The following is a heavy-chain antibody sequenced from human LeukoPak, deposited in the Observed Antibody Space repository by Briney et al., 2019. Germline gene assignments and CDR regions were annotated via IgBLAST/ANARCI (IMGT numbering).Heavy chain of an antibody. CDR1: GFIFSSCG. Sequence: GGSLRLSCAASGFIFSSCGMHWVRQAPGKGLEWVTFIRYDGSNKYYADSVKGRFTISRDNSKNTLYLQMNSLRAEDTAVYYCAKAKRDGYNYRDWSFDYWGQGTLVTVSS. D-gene: IGHD5-24*01. CDR3: AKAKRDGYNYRDWSFDY. J-gene: IGHJ4*02. CDR2: IRYDGSNK. V-gene: IGHV3-30*02.